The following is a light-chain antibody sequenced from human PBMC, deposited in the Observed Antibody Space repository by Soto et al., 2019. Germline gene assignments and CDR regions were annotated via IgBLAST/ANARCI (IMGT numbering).Light chain of an antibody. CDR3: QQYYSYPPA. CDR2: AAS. CDR1: QGFSSY. Sequence: AIRMTQSPSSFSASTGDRVTITCRASQGFSSYLAWYQQKPGKAPKLLIYAASTLQSGVPSRFSGSGSGTDFTLTISCLQSEDFATYYCQQYYSYPPAFGPGTKVDIK. J-gene: IGKJ3*01. V-gene: IGKV1-8*01.